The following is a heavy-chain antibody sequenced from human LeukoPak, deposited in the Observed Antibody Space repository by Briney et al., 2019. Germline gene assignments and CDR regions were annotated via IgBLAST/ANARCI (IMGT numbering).Heavy chain of an antibody. CDR3: VRERFGAIVEN. D-gene: IGHD5-24*01. CDR2: VYGGGNT. V-gene: IGHV3-53*01. J-gene: IGHJ4*02. Sequence: GGSLRLSCAASGFTVASDRMSWVRQAPGKGLEWVSTVYGGGNTAYADSVKGRFTISRDTSKNTLLHQMNSLRAEDTALYFCVRERFGAIVENWGQGALVIVSS. CDR1: GFTVASDR.